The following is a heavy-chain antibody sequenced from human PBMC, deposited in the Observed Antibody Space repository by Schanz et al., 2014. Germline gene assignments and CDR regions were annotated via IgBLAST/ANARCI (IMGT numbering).Heavy chain of an antibody. J-gene: IGHJ4*02. Sequence: EQVLESGGGFVQPGGSLRLSCATSGFTFTTFAMTWVRQAPGKGLEWVSNISPTGSSTYYADSVKGRFIISRDNSKNTLYLQVNSLRAEDTAVYYCARRNFYDKSAAFDYWGQGSLXTVSS. D-gene: IGHD3-9*01. CDR3: ARRNFYDKSAAFDY. CDR1: GFTFTTFA. V-gene: IGHV3-23*01. CDR2: ISPTGSST.